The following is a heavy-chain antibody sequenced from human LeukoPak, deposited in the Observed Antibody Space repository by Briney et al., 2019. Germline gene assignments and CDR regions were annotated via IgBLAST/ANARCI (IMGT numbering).Heavy chain of an antibody. CDR2: INPNDGST. D-gene: IGHD6-13*01. CDR1: GYTFTSYW. CDR3: ARAPRDSSTMLDY. Sequence: GASVKVSCKASGYTFTSYWIQWVRQAPGRGLEWMGLINPNDGSTTYTHKFQGRVTMTRDTSTSTVYMDLSSLTSEDTAVYYCARAPRDSSTMLDYWGQGTLVTASS. J-gene: IGHJ4*02. V-gene: IGHV1-46*01.